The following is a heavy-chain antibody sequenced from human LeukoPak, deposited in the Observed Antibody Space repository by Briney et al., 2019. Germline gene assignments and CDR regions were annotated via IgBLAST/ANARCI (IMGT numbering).Heavy chain of an antibody. CDR3: ARVGSSSWKGFDP. D-gene: IGHD6-13*01. Sequence: PSETLSLTCAVYGGSFSGYYWSWIRQPPGKGLEWIGEINHSGSTNHNPSLKSRVTISVDTSKNRFSLKLSSVTAADTAVYYCARVGSSSWKGFDPWGQGTLVTVSS. V-gene: IGHV4-34*01. CDR1: GGSFSGYY. J-gene: IGHJ5*02. CDR2: INHSGST.